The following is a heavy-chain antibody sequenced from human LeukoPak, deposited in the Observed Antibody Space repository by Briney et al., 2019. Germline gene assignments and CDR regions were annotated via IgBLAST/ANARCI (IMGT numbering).Heavy chain of an antibody. Sequence: GGSLRLSCAASGFIFSNYWMHWVRQAPGKGLVWVSRINSDGSATNYADSVKGRFTISRDNAKNTLYLQMNTLRAEDTAVYYCAGQPGAFDIWGQGTMVTVSS. CDR2: INSDGSAT. V-gene: IGHV3-74*01. J-gene: IGHJ3*02. D-gene: IGHD1-14*01. CDR1: GFIFSNYW. CDR3: AGQPGAFDI.